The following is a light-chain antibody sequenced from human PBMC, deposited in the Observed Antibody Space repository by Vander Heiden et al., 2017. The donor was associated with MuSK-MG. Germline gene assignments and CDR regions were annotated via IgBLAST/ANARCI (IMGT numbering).Light chain of an antibody. V-gene: IGKV1-39*01. CDR3: QQSYSIPQT. Sequence: DIQMTQSPSSLSASVGDRVTITCRASQSISTYLNWYQQKPGKAPNLLIYAASSLQSGVPSRFSGSGSGTDFTLTITRLQPEDFATYYCQQSYSIPQTFGQGTKVEIK. CDR1: QSISTY. CDR2: AAS. J-gene: IGKJ1*01.